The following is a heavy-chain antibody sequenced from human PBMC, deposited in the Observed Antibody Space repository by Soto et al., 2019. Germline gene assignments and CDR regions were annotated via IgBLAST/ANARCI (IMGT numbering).Heavy chain of an antibody. CDR2: IFHNGNL. D-gene: IGHD2-15*01. V-gene: IGHV4-4*01. J-gene: IGHJ4*02. Sequence: SLTCAVSGGSISSSNWWSWVRQPPGKGLEWIGEIFHNGNLNYNPSLKSRVTISVDKSKRQFSLQLSSVTAADTAVYFCTKYRRTDAEGYTFDYWGQGALVTVSS. CDR1: GGSISSSNW. CDR3: TKYRRTDAEGYTFDY.